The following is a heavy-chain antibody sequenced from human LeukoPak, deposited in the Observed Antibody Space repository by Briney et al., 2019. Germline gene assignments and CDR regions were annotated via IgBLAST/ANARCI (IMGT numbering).Heavy chain of an antibody. CDR2: ISWNSGSI. J-gene: IGHJ6*02. CDR1: GFTFDDYA. CDR3: AKPRQQLVRYGLDV. V-gene: IGHV3-9*01. D-gene: IGHD6-6*01. Sequence: PGGSLRLSCAASGFTFDDYAMHWVRQAPGKGLEWVSGISWNSGSIGYADSVKGRFTISRDNAKNSLYLQMSSLRAEDTAVYYCAKPRQQLVRYGLDVWGQGTTVIVSS.